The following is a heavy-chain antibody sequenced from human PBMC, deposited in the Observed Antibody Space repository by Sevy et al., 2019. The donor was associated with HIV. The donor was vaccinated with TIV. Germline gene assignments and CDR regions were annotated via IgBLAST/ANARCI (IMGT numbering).Heavy chain of an antibody. Sequence: GGSLRLSCAASGFPFSSYAMNWVRQAPGKGLEWVSAISGSGGGPYYADSVKGRFTISRDNSKNTLYLQMNSLRSEDTAIYYCAKDRVAVVVDAFDSWGQGTMVTVSS. CDR3: AKDRVAVVVDAFDS. D-gene: IGHD2-2*01. V-gene: IGHV3-23*01. CDR1: GFPFSSYA. J-gene: IGHJ3*02. CDR2: ISGSGGGP.